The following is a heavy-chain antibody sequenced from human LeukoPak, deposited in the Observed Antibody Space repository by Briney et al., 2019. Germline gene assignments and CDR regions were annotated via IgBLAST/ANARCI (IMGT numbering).Heavy chain of an antibody. Sequence: GASVKVSRKASGYAFTNYDINWVRQAPGQGLEGLGWMNPKSGNTGYIPRFLGRVTMTRNTSISTAYMELSSLRSDDTAVYYCARGRSLRFFDWLPSSAFDIWGQGTLVSVSS. CDR2: MNPKSGNT. CDR3: ARGRSLRFFDWLPSSAFDI. CDR1: GYAFTNYD. J-gene: IGHJ3*02. V-gene: IGHV1-8*01. D-gene: IGHD3-9*01.